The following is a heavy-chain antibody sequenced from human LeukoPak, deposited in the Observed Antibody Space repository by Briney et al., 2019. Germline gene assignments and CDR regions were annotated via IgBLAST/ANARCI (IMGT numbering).Heavy chain of an antibody. D-gene: IGHD6-19*01. CDR3: ARQYSSGWFGQDYYYYGMDV. Sequence: SETLSLTCTVSGDSISSYYWSWIRQPAGKGLEWIGRLYTSGSTNYNPSLKSRVTMSVDTSKNQFSLKLSSVTAADTAVYYCARQYSSGWFGQDYYYYGMDVWGQGTTVTVSS. V-gene: IGHV4-4*07. CDR2: LYTSGST. J-gene: IGHJ6*02. CDR1: GDSISSYY.